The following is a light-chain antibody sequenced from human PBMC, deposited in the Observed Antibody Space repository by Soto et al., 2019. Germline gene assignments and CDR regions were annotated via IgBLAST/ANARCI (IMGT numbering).Light chain of an antibody. CDR3: LQATQLPLT. J-gene: IGKJ2*01. CDR1: QSLVHGDGNTY. Sequence: DIVMTQTPLSSPVTLGQPASISCRSSQSLVHGDGNTYLSWLHQRPGQPPRLLIYKISDRFSGVPERISGSGAGPTFTLQISRVEDEDVGVYYCLQATQLPLTFGQGTKLEIK. V-gene: IGKV2-24*01. CDR2: KIS.